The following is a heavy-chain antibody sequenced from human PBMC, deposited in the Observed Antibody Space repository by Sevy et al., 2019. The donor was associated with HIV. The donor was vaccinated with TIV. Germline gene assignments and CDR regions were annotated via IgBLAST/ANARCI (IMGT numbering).Heavy chain of an antibody. CDR3: TTKGDFWSGYQFFEY. V-gene: IGHV3-15*01. Sequence: GGSLRLSCAASGFTFSKAWMTWVRQAPGKGLEWVGRIKSRADGGTTDYAAPVKGRFSISRDDSKNPLYLQMNSLKIEDTAVYFCTTKGDFWSGYQFFEYWGQGTLVTVSS. CDR2: IKSRADGGTT. D-gene: IGHD3-3*01. J-gene: IGHJ4*02. CDR1: GFTFSKAW.